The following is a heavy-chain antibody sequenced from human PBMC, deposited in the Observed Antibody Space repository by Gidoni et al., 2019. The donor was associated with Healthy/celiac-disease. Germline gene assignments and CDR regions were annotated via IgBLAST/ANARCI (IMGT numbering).Heavy chain of an antibody. CDR2: IKQDGSEK. CDR3: ARFLTGDAFDI. CDR1: GFTFSSDW. D-gene: IGHD3-10*01. V-gene: IGHV3-7*01. J-gene: IGHJ3*02. Sequence: EVQLVASGGGLVQPGWSLRLSCASSGFTFSSDWMSWVRQAPGKGLEGVAKIKQDGSEKYYVDSVKGRFTISRDNAKNSLYLQMNSLRAEDTAVYYCARFLTGDAFDIWGQGTMVTVSS.